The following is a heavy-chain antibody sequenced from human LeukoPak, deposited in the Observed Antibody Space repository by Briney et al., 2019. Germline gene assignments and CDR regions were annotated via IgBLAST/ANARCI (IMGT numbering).Heavy chain of an antibody. J-gene: IGHJ4*02. Sequence: GGSLRLSCAASGFTFSSYAMSWVRQAPGKGLEWVSAISGSGGSTYYADSVKGRFTISRDNSKNTLYLQMNSLRAEDTAVYYCAKGVLAWFGELSGFDYWGQGTLVTVSS. CDR1: GFTFSSYA. CDR3: AKGVLAWFGELSGFDY. D-gene: IGHD3-10*01. V-gene: IGHV3-23*01. CDR2: ISGSGGST.